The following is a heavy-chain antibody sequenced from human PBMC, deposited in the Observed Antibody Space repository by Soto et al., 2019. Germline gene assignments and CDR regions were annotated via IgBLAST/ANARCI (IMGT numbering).Heavy chain of an antibody. D-gene: IGHD2-15*01. CDR2: ISPYNGNT. Sequence: QVQLVQSGAEVKKPGASVKVSCKASGYTFTSYAFSWVRQAPGQGLEWMGWISPYNGNTNYAQKVQGRVTMTIDTSTSTAYMELRSPRSDNTAVYYCARDRRLYCSGGSCYSTVDYWGQGTLVTVSS. CDR3: ARDRRLYCSGGSCYSTVDY. V-gene: IGHV1-18*01. CDR1: GYTFTSYA. J-gene: IGHJ4*02.